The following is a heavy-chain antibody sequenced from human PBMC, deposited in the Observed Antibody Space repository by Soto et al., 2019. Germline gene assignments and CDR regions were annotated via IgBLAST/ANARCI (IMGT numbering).Heavy chain of an antibody. V-gene: IGHV4-59*01. CDR1: GVSISTYY. J-gene: IGHJ5*02. D-gene: IGHD1-26*01. Sequence: QVQLQESGPGLVKPSETLSLTCTVSGVSISTYYWSWIRQPPGTGLEWIGFIYYRGNTKFNPSLKSRVTLSPDTSKTQFSLELRSVTAADTAVYYCARDPVGPLQRFDPWGQGTLVTVSS. CDR2: IYYRGNT. CDR3: ARDPVGPLQRFDP.